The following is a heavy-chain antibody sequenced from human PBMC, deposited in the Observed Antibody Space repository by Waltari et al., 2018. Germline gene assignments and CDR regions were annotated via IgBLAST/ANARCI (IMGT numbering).Heavy chain of an antibody. J-gene: IGHJ4*02. CDR1: GFTFDAYA. D-gene: IGHD6-19*01. V-gene: IGHV3-9*01. CDR3: AKGQWLPTYYFDY. CDR2: ISWNSGSI. Sequence: EVQLVESGGGLVQPGRSLRLSCAASGFTFDAYAMHWVRQAPGKGLEWVSGISWNSGSIGYADSVKGRFTISRDNAKNSLYLQMNSLRAEDTALYYCAKGQWLPTYYFDYWGQGTLVTVSS.